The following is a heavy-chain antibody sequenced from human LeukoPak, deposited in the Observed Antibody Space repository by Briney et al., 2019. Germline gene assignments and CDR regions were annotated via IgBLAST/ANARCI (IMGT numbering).Heavy chain of an antibody. J-gene: IGHJ4*02. CDR1: GLTLSNYN. Sequence: HPGGSLRLSCAASGLTLSNYNMSWVRQAPGKGLEWVSAISGSGGSTYYADSVKGRFTISRDNSKNTLYLQMNSLRAEDTAVYYCAKDRGSSSWYLHLYYFDYWGQGTLVTVSS. V-gene: IGHV3-23*01. CDR2: ISGSGGST. D-gene: IGHD6-13*01. CDR3: AKDRGSSSWYLHLYYFDY.